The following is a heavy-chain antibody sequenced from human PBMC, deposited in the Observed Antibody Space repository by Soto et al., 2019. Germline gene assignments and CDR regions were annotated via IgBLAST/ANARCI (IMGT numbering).Heavy chain of an antibody. Sequence: GGSLILSCAASGFTFSIYSMILVRQAPGKGLEWVSSISGTTTYIYYADSVKGRFTISRDNVKNSLYLQMNSLRAEDTAVYYCPKRRITGTIQAHYYYYMDGWGKGTTAT. CDR2: ISGTTTYI. CDR1: GFTFSIYS. J-gene: IGHJ6*03. D-gene: IGHD1-20*01. V-gene: IGHV3-21*01. CDR3: PKRRITGTIQAHYYYYMDG.